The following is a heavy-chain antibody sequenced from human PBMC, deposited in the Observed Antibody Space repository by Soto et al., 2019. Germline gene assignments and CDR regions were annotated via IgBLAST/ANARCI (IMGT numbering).Heavy chain of an antibody. J-gene: IGHJ4*02. CDR1: GGCSFSGGCY. V-gene: IGHV4-31*03. Sequence: PAETLSLTSTGSGGCSFSGGCYWYWIRQHPGKGLVWIGYIYYSGSTYYNPSLKSRVTISVDTSKNQFSLKLSSVTAADTAVYYCARSHTSSWPLGCWGQGTLVTVS. CDR2: IYYSGST. D-gene: IGHD6-13*01. CDR3: ARSHTSSWPLGC.